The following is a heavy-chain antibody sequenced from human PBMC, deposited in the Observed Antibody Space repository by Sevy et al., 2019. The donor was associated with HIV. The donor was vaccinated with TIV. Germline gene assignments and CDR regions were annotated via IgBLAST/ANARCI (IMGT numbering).Heavy chain of an antibody. V-gene: IGHV3-7*03. Sequence: GGSLRLSCAASGFTFSNYWMSWVRQAPGKGLEWVANIKRAGSEKYYMASVKGRFTISRDNAKNSLYLQINSLRAEDTAMYYCARDCSSTSCLWGLDVWGQGTTVTVSS. D-gene: IGHD2-2*01. CDR3: ARDCSSTSCLWGLDV. J-gene: IGHJ6*02. CDR2: IKRAGSEK. CDR1: GFTFSNYW.